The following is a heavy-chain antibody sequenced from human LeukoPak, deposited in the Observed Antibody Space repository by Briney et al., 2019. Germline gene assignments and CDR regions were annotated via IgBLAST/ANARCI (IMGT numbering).Heavy chain of an antibody. CDR3: ARTGGGSGY. D-gene: IGHD2-15*01. Sequence: GGSLRLSCAASGFTFSSYAMSWVRQAPGKGLEWVSGISGSGGSSGGSTYYADSVRGRFTISRDNSKNTLYLQMNSLRAEDTAVYYCARTGGGSGYWGQGTLVTASS. CDR2: ISGSGGSSGGST. V-gene: IGHV3-23*01. CDR1: GFTFSSYA. J-gene: IGHJ4*02.